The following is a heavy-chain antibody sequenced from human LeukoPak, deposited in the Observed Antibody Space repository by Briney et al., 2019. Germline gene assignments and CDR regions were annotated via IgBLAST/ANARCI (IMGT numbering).Heavy chain of an antibody. CDR3: ARKSNFVDSITIFGVVTYYFDY. CDR2: ISSSSSYI. V-gene: IGHV3-21*01. J-gene: IGHJ4*02. CDR1: GFTFSSYS. D-gene: IGHD3-3*01. Sequence: GGSLRLSCAASGFTFSSYSMNWVRQAPGKGLEWVSSISSSSSYIYYADSVKGRFTISRDNAKSSLYLQMNSLRAEDTAVYYCARKSNFVDSITIFGVVTYYFDYWGQGTLVTVSS.